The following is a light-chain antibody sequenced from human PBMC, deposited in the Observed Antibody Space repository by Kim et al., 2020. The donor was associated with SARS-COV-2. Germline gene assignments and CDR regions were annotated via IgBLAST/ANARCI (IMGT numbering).Light chain of an antibody. Sequence: GQSITISCTGTSSDVGSYNLVSWYQQHPGKAPKLMIYEVSKRPSGVSNRFSGSKSGNTASLTISGRQAEDEADYYYCSYAGSSTLVFGGGTQLTVL. CDR1: SSDVGSYNL. J-gene: IGLJ3*02. CDR3: CSYAGSSTLV. CDR2: EVS. V-gene: IGLV2-23*02.